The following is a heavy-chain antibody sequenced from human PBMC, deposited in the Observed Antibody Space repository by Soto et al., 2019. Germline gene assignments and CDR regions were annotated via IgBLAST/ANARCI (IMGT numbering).Heavy chain of an antibody. CDR3: ARTPIVGATPPDY. CDR1: GFTFSSYG. V-gene: IGHV3-33*01. Sequence: QVQLVESGGGVVQPGRSLRLSCAASGFTFSSYGMHWVRQAPGKGLEWVAVIWYDGSNKYYADSVKGRFTISRDNSKNTLYLQMNSLRAEDTAVYYCARTPIVGATPPDYGGQGTLVTVSS. J-gene: IGHJ4*02. D-gene: IGHD1-26*01. CDR2: IWYDGSNK.